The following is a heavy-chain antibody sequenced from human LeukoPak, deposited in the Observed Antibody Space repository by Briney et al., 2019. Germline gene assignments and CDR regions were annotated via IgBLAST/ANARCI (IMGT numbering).Heavy chain of an antibody. CDR3: AKPPYDSSAGAPNFDS. CDR1: GFTFTSYA. CDR2: ISGSGGST. Sequence: GGSLRLSCAASGFTFTSYAMSWVRQAPGRGLEWVSAISGSGGSTYYADSVKGRFTISRDNSKNTLYLQMNSLRAEDTAVYYCAKPPYDSSAGAPNFDSWGQGTLVTVSS. D-gene: IGHD3-22*01. J-gene: IGHJ4*02. V-gene: IGHV3-23*01.